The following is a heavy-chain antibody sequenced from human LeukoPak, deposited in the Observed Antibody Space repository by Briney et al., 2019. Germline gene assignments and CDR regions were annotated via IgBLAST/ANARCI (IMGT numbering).Heavy chain of an antibody. CDR3: ARGQYSGSWSYYFDY. D-gene: IGHD6-13*01. CDR1: GGSISSYY. V-gene: IGHV4-59*01. CDR2: ISYSGST. Sequence: SETLSLTCTVSGGSISSYYWNWIRQPPGKVLEWIGYISYSGSTNYNPSLKSRVTISLDTSKNQFSLQLSAVTAADTAVYYCARGQYSGSWSYYFDYWGQGTLVTASS. J-gene: IGHJ4*02.